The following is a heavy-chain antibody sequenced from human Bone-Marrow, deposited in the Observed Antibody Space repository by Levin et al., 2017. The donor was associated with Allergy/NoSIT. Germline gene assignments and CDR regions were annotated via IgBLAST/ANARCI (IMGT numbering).Heavy chain of an antibody. J-gene: IGHJ3*02. V-gene: IGHV1-18*04. Sequence: ASVKVSCKTSGYSFTSYGITWVRQAPGQGLEWMGWISGNNGNPDYAQKVQDRVTITSDTSTSTGYMELRSLRDDDTAMYYCARVSLVGRLIDVFDIWGQGTMVTVSS. CDR1: GYSFTSYG. CDR2: ISGNNGNP. D-gene: IGHD2-21*01. CDR3: ARVSLVGRLIDVFDI.